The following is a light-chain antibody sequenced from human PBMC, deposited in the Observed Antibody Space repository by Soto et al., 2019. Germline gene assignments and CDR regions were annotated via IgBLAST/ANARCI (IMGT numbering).Light chain of an antibody. CDR3: QHYNNWPIT. Sequence: EIVMTQSPSSLSGSPGESVTLSCRASQSVASNLAWYQQKPGQAPRLLIYGTSTRATGVPARFSGSGSGTDFTLTISSLQAADFAVYHCQHYNNWPITFGQGTRLEIK. CDR1: QSVASN. J-gene: IGKJ5*01. V-gene: IGKV3-15*01. CDR2: GTS.